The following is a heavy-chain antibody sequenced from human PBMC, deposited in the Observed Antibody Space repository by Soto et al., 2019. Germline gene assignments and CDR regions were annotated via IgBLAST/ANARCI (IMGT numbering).Heavy chain of an antibody. CDR2: IYPDDSDT. CDR3: ARRDMLNGYVYFDY. Sequence: GESLKISCKGSGYSFTSYWIGWVRQMPGKGLEWMGIIYPDDSDTRYSPSFQGHVTISADKSISTAYLQWSSLKASDSATYYCARRDMLNGYVYFDYWGQGTQVTVSS. CDR1: GYSFTSYW. V-gene: IGHV5-51*01. J-gene: IGHJ4*02. D-gene: IGHD3-9*01.